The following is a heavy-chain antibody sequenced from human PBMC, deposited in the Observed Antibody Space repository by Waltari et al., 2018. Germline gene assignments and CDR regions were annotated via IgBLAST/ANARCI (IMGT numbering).Heavy chain of an antibody. Sequence: EVQLVESGGGLIQPGGSLRLSCAASGFTVRSHYMSWVSQAPGTGLEWVSVIYSGGSTYYADSVKGRFTISRDNSKNTLYLQMNSLRAEDTAVYYCARERGYYDSSGPRGYFDYWGQGTLVTVSS. CDR3: ARERGYYDSSGPRGYFDY. CDR2: IYSGGST. D-gene: IGHD3-22*01. V-gene: IGHV3-53*01. J-gene: IGHJ4*02. CDR1: GFTVRSHY.